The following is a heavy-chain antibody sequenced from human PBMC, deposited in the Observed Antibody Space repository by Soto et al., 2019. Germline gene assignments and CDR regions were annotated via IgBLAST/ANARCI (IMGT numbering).Heavy chain of an antibody. Sequence: QTGGSLRLSCAASGFTFSSYGMNWVRQAPGKGLEWVSYISSSGSTIYYADSVKGRFTISRDNAKNSLYLQMNSLRAEDTAVYYCARVEGLWFGELLKRVYYYGMDVWGQGTTVTVSS. J-gene: IGHJ6*02. V-gene: IGHV3-48*03. CDR3: ARVEGLWFGELLKRVYYYGMDV. CDR1: GFTFSSYG. D-gene: IGHD3-10*01. CDR2: ISSSGSTI.